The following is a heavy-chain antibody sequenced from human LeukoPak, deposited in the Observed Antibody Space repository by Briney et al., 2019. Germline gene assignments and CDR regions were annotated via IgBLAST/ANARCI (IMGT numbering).Heavy chain of an antibody. V-gene: IGHV3-33*06. CDR2: IWYDGSNK. D-gene: IGHD3-22*01. CDR3: AKDSYYDSSGYYR. Sequence: PGGSLRLSCAASGFTFSSYGMHWVRQAPGKGLEWGAVIWYDGSNKYYADSVKGRFTISRDNSKNTLYLQMNSLRAEDTAVYYCAKDSYYDSSGYYRWGQGTLVTVSS. CDR1: GFTFSSYG. J-gene: IGHJ4*02.